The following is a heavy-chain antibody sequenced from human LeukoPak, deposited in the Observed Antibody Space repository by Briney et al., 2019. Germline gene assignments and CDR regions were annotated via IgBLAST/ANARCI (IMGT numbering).Heavy chain of an antibody. J-gene: IGHJ4*02. D-gene: IGHD6-13*01. CDR3: ARVRRRQLVRSYFDY. Sequence: TSETLSLTCTVFGGSISSSSYYWGWIRQPPGKGLEWIGSIYYSGSTNYNPSLKSRVTISVDTSKNQFSLKLSSVTAADTAVYYCARVRRRQLVRSYFDYWGQGTLVTVSS. CDR2: IYYSGST. CDR1: GGSISSSSYY. V-gene: IGHV4-39*07.